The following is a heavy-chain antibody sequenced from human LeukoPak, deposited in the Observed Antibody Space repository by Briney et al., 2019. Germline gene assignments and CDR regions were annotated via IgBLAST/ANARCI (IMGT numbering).Heavy chain of an antibody. CDR1: GFTFFNYW. CDR3: ARRGELWSGYPFDA. D-gene: IGHD3-3*01. CDR2: IDSHGAAT. Sequence: PGGSLTLSCEAPGFTFFNYWMHWVRHAPGKGLMWVSRIDSHGAATDYADSVKGRFTISRDNDKNTVYLQMDSLRTEDTAMYYCARRGELWSGYPFDAWGQGTLVSVSS. J-gene: IGHJ4*02. V-gene: IGHV3-74*01.